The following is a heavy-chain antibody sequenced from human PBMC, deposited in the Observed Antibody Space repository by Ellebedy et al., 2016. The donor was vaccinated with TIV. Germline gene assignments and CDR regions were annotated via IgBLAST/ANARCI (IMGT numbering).Heavy chain of an antibody. CDR2: ISHDDDSK. D-gene: IGHD3-22*01. CDR3: AREGGSSGFAGYFDL. Sequence: GESLKISCAASGLTLSNYIIHWVRQAPGKGLEWVSAISHDDDSKYSADAVKGRFSVSRDNSNTASYLQMNSLTAEDTAIYYCAREGGSSGFAGYFDLWGRGTLVTVSS. J-gene: IGHJ2*01. CDR1: GLTLSNYI. V-gene: IGHV3-30-3*01.